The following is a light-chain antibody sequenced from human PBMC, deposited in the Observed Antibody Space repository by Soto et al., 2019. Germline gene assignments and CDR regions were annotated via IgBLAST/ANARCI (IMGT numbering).Light chain of an antibody. J-gene: IGLJ2*01. CDR2: GNN. Sequence: QSVLTQPPSVSGAPGQRVTISCTGSSSNIGAGYDVHWYQQLPGTAPKLLIYGNNNRPSGVPDRFSGSKSGTSASLAITGLQAEDEADYYRQSYDSRLSVVFGGGTKLTVL. CDR3: QSYDSRLSVV. CDR1: SSNIGAGYD. V-gene: IGLV1-40*01.